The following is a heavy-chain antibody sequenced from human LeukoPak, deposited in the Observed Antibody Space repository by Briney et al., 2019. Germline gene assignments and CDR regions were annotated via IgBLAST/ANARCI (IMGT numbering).Heavy chain of an antibody. V-gene: IGHV3-33*01. D-gene: IGHD3-22*01. CDR3: ARSSMIVVVMGAFDI. CDR1: GFAFSSYG. CDR2: IWYDGSNK. J-gene: IGHJ3*02. Sequence: PGGSLRLSCAASGFAFSSYGMHWVRQAPGKGLERVAVIWYDGSNKYYADSVKGRFTISRDNSKNTLYLQMNSLRAEDTAVYYCARSSMIVVVMGAFDIWGQGTMVTVSS.